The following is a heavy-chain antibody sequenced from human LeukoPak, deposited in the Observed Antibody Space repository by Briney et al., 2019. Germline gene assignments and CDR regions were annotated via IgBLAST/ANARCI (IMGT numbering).Heavy chain of an antibody. Sequence: PSETLSLTCTVSGGSISSSSYYWGWIRQPPGKGLEWIGSIYYSGSTYYNPSLKSRVTISVDTSKNQFSLKLSSVTAADTAVYYCASGLPGDYLSYYMDVWGKGTTVTVSS. CDR2: IYYSGST. V-gene: IGHV4-39*01. D-gene: IGHD4-17*01. J-gene: IGHJ6*03. CDR1: GGSISSSSYY. CDR3: ASGLPGDYLSYYMDV.